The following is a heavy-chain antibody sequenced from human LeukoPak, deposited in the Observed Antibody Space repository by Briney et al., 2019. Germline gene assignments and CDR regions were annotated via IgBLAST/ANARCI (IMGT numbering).Heavy chain of an antibody. Sequence: GGSLRLSCAASGFTFSSYGMHWVRQAPGKGLEWVAVISYDGTIKYYADSVKGRFTISRDSSKNTLYLQMNSLRAEDTAVYYCAKYGMTTVTYIDYWGQGTLVTVSS. CDR1: GFTFSSYG. CDR2: ISYDGTIK. D-gene: IGHD4-17*01. J-gene: IGHJ4*02. CDR3: AKYGMTTVTYIDY. V-gene: IGHV3-30*18.